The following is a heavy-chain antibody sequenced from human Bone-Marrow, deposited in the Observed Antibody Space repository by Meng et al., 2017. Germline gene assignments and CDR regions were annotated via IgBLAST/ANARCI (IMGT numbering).Heavy chain of an antibody. J-gene: IGHJ3*02. Sequence: GGSLRLSCAASGFTFSSYSMNWVRQAPGKGLEWVSSISSSSSYIYYADSVKGRFTISRDNSKNTLYLQMNSLRAEDTAVYYCARTLKDSNYDILTGYYSPEAFDIWGQGKMVTVSS. CDR2: ISSSSSYI. CDR3: ARTLKDSNYDILTGYYSPEAFDI. V-gene: IGHV3-21*01. CDR1: GFTFSSYS. D-gene: IGHD3-9*01.